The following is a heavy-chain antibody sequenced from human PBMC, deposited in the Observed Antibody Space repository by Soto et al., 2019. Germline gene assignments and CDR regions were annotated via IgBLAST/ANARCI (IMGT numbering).Heavy chain of an antibody. CDR2: IYYSGST. CDR1: GISISRYY. V-gene: IGHV4-59*01. J-gene: IGHJ4*02. CDR3: ARHRIAAAGGYFDY. Sequence: PSDTLSLTYTVGGISISRYYWSWIRQPPGKGLEWIGYIYYSGSTNYNPSLKSRVTISVDTSKNQISLKLGAVTAAYTAVYYCARHRIAAAGGYFDYWGQGALVTVSS. D-gene: IGHD6-13*01.